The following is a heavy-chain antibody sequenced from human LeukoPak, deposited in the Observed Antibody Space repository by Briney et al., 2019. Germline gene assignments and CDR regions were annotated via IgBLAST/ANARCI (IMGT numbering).Heavy chain of an antibody. V-gene: IGHV1-8*01. J-gene: IGHJ4*02. Sequence: GASVKVSCKASGYTFTSYDINWVRQATGQGLEWMGWMNPNSGNTGYAQKFQGRVTMTRNISVSTAYMELSSLRSEDTAVYYCARGHGVWYYFDSSGSLFDYWGQGTLVTVSS. D-gene: IGHD3-22*01. CDR2: MNPNSGNT. CDR3: ARGHGVWYYFDSSGSLFDY. CDR1: GYTFTSYD.